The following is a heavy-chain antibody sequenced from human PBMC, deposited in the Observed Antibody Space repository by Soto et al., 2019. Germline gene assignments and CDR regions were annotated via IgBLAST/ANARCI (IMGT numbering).Heavy chain of an antibody. Sequence: ASVKVSCKASGYTLTSYDINWVRQATGQGLEWMGWMNPNSGNTGYAQKFQGRVTMTRNTSISTAYMELSSLRSEDTAVYYCARIRTRITIFGVITNDAFDIWGQGTMVTVS. D-gene: IGHD3-3*01. CDR1: GYTLTSYD. CDR2: MNPNSGNT. V-gene: IGHV1-8*01. CDR3: ARIRTRITIFGVITNDAFDI. J-gene: IGHJ3*02.